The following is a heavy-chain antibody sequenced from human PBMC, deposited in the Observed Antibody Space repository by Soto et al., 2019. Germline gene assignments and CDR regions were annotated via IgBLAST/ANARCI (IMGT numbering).Heavy chain of an antibody. CDR1: GFSFRSYG. J-gene: IGHJ4*02. CDR3: ARDPYGDGGVDY. Sequence: QPGGSLRLSCAASGFSFRSYGFHWVRQAPGKGLEWVALIWYDGSNEYYADSVKGRFTISRDNSKNTLSLQMISLRAEDTAVYYCARDPYGDGGVDYWGQGTLVTVSS. V-gene: IGHV3-33*01. D-gene: IGHD4-17*01. CDR2: IWYDGSNE.